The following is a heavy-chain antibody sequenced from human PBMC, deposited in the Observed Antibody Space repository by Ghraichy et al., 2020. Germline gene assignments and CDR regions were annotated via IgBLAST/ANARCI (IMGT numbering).Heavy chain of an antibody. V-gene: IGHV4-31*03. Sequence: SETLSLTCTVSGGSISSADYYWSWIRQHPGKGLEWIGYIYYSGSTYYNPSLKSRVTMSVDTSKNQFSLTLNSVTAADTAMYYCARAPLAYCSSTTCYVDYFDYWGQGTLVTVSS. CDR1: GGSISSADYY. CDR3: ARAPLAYCSSTTCYVDYFDY. J-gene: IGHJ4*02. D-gene: IGHD2-2*01. CDR2: IYYSGST.